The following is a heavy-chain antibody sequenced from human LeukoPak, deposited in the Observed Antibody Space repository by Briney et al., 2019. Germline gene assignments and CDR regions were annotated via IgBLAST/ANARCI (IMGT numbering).Heavy chain of an antibody. CDR1: GFPFSSYA. CDR3: ARRSYYYDSADYFDY. D-gene: IGHD3-22*01. CDR2: LSGSGGNT. J-gene: IGHJ4*01. Sequence: GGSLRLSCAASGFPFSSYAMSWVRQAPGKGLEWVSTLSGSGGNTYYADSVKGRVTISRDNSKNTLYLQMNSLRAEDTAVYHCARRSYYYDSADYFDYLGHGTLVTVSS. V-gene: IGHV3-23*01.